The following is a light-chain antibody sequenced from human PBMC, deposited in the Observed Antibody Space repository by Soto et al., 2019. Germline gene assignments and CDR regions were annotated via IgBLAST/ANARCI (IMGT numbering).Light chain of an antibody. V-gene: IGKV3-15*01. Sequence: EIVMTQSPATLSVSPGERATLSCRASQSIRTNLAWYQQKPGQAPRLLIYGASARATGIPARFSGSGSGTGFTLTLNSLQAEDFSVYYFHHYYNRPEFGQGTKLEIK. CDR3: HHYYNRPE. CDR2: GAS. J-gene: IGKJ2*01. CDR1: QSIRTN.